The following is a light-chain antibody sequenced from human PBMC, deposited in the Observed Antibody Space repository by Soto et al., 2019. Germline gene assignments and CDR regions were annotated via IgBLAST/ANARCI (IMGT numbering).Light chain of an antibody. CDR2: DAS. V-gene: IGKV1-8*01. CDR1: QDIGTY. Sequence: AIRMTHSPSSFSSSTVDRVSITCRATQDIGTYLAWYQQIPGKAPKLLIYDASTLQTGVPSRFSGSGSGTDFTLTISYLQSEDFGTYYCQQFYNYPRTFGQGTKVDIK. CDR3: QQFYNYPRT. J-gene: IGKJ1*01.